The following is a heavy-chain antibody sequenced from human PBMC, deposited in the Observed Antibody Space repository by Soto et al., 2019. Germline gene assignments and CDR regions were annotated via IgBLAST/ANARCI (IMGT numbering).Heavy chain of an antibody. CDR1: GYIFTNHY. CDR3: ARADYYDSSGFYYDC. CDR2: INPSGGST. J-gene: IGHJ4*02. V-gene: IGHV1-46*01. Sequence: QVQLVRSGAEVKKPGASVKVSCKASGYIFTNHYIHWVRQAPGQGLEWMGIINPSGGSTNYLQKFHGRITMTRDTSTSTVYMELSSLRSEDTAVYFCARADYYDSSGFYYDCWGQGSLVTVSS. D-gene: IGHD3-22*01.